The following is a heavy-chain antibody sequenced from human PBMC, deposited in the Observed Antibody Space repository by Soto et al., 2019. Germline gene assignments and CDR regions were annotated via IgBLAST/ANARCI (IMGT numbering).Heavy chain of an antibody. CDR3: AKEVGTEVTAFTNWYFDL. D-gene: IGHD2-21*02. V-gene: IGHV3-30*18. Sequence: QVQLVESGGGVVQHWRSLRLSCAAAGFTFRNHGMHWVRQAPAKGLEWVSVISSDGGNKHYSDSVKGRFTISRDNYNNTLYLQMNRLRAEVTAVLYCAKEVGTEVTAFTNWYFDLWGRGTMVTFSS. CDR1: GFTFRNHG. J-gene: IGHJ2*01. CDR2: ISSDGGNK.